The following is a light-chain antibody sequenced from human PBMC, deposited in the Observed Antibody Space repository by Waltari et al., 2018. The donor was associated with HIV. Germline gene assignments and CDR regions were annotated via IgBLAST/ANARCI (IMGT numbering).Light chain of an antibody. CDR3: QTWGTGPYVV. V-gene: IGLV4-69*01. CDR1: SGHITNA. CDR2: VNSDGSH. J-gene: IGLJ2*01. Sequence: QLVLTQSPSASASLGASVKLTCTLSSGHITNAIAWHQQQPEKGPRYLMKVNSDGSHNKGAGIPDRFSGSSSGADRHLTISSLQSEDEAEYYCQTWGTGPYVVFGGGTKLTVL.